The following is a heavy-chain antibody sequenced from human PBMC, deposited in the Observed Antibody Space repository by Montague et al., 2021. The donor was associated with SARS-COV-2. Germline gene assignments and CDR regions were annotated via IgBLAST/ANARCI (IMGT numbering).Heavy chain of an antibody. CDR1: GGSFTGYY. V-gene: IGHV4-34*01. CDR2: INHSGST. J-gene: IGHJ4*02. CDR3: ARHRTYYDEVWGTHRYTPDY. Sequence: SETLSLTCAVSGGSFTGYYWTWIRQPPGKGLEWIGEINHSGSTKYNPALKSRFSISVDTSKNQFSLRLTSVTAADTAVYYCARHRTYYDEVWGTHRYTPDYWGQGTLVTVSS. D-gene: IGHD3-16*02.